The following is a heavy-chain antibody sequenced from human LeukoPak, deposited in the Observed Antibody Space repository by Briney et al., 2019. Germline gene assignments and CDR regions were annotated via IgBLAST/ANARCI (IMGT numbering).Heavy chain of an antibody. CDR1: GFTFSSYG. D-gene: IGHD2-2*01. J-gene: IGHJ4*02. Sequence: GGSLTLSCAASGFTFSSYGMHWVRQAPGKGLEWVAFIRHDGSNKYYADSVKGRFTISRDNSKNTLYLQMNSLRAEDTAVYYCAKAALLVVPAGFDYWGQGTLVTVSS. CDR2: IRHDGSNK. V-gene: IGHV3-30*02. CDR3: AKAALLVVPAGFDY.